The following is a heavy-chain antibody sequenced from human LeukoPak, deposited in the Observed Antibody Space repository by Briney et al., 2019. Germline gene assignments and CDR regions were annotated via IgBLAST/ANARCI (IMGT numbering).Heavy chain of an antibody. J-gene: IGHJ4*02. CDR1: GFTFSDYY. V-gene: IGHV3-11*04. CDR3: ARAPYYDFWSGLGLFDY. CDR2: ISSSGSTI. Sequence: GGSLRLSCAASGFTFSDYYMSWIRQAPGKGLEWVSYISSSGSTIYYADSVKGRFTISRDNAKNSLYLQMNSLRAEDTAAYYCARAPYYDFWSGLGLFDYWGQGTLVTVSS. D-gene: IGHD3-3*01.